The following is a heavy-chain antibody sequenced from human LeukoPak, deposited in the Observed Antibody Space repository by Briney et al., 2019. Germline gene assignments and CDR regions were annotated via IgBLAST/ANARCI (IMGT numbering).Heavy chain of an antibody. CDR2: INTKSGGT. CDR1: THTFTDYY. D-gene: IGHD6-6*01. J-gene: IGHJ5*02. V-gene: IGHV1-2*02. CDR3: AGLSNVAARPGWFDP. Sequence: ASVKVSCKPSTHTFTDYYVHWVRQAPGKGLEWMGWINTKSGGTKFAQKFQGRVTMTRDTSISTVYMEMSRLRSDDTAIYYCAGLSNVAARPGWFDPWGQGTLVTVS.